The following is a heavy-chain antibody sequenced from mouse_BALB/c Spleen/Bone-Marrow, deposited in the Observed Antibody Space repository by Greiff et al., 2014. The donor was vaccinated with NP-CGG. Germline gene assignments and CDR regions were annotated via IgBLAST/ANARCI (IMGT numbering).Heavy chain of an antibody. J-gene: IGHJ1*01. CDR1: GCDFSRYW. CDR3: TRLNYYDNLCV. D-gene: IGHD1-1*01. Sequence: EVMLEESGGGLVQPGGSLKFSCAASGCDFSRYWMRWVRQAPGQGLDWIGEINPDSSTITYTPPLKDKFIISRDNAKNTLYLQMSKVRSEYTAIYYRTRLNYYDNLCVWGAGTTVTVSS. CDR2: INPDSSTI. V-gene: IGHV4-1*02.